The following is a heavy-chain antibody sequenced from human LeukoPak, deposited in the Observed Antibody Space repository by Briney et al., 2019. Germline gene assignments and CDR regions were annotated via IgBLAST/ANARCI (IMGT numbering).Heavy chain of an antibody. CDR1: GGSISSYY. D-gene: IGHD6-19*01. Sequence: PSETLSLTCTVTGGSISSYYWSWIRQPPGKGQEWIGNTYYIGSTNYNPSLKSRVTISVDTSKNELSLKLRSVTAADTAVYYCARNIAVVSWFDPWGQGTLVTVSS. CDR2: TYYIGST. V-gene: IGHV4-59*12. CDR3: ARNIAVVSWFDP. J-gene: IGHJ5*02.